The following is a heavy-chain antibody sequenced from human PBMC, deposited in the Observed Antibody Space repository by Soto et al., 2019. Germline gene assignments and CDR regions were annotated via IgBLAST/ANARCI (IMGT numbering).Heavy chain of an antibody. V-gene: IGHV1-2*04. CDR1: GYTFTGYY. D-gene: IGHD6-6*01. CDR3: ARGLGDSSSSSSLIIDY. J-gene: IGHJ4*02. CDR2: INPNSGGT. Sequence: GASVKVSCKASGYTFTGYYMHWVRQAPGQGLEWKGWINPNSGGTNYAQKFQGWVTMTRDTSISTAYMELSRLRSDDTAVYYCARGLGDSSSSSSLIIDYWGQGTLVTVSS.